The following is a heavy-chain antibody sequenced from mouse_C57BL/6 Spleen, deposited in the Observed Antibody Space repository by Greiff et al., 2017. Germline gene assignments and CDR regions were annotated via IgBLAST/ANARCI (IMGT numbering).Heavy chain of an antibody. CDR3: ARTGHFDY. D-gene: IGHD3-2*02. Sequence: QVHVQQSGPELVKPGASVKLSCKASGYTFTSYDINWVKQRPGQGLEWIGWIYPRDGSTKYNEKFKSKATLTVDKSSSTAYMELNSLTSEDSAVYFCARTGHFDYWGQGTTLTVSS. V-gene: IGHV1-85*01. CDR2: IYPRDGST. J-gene: IGHJ2*01. CDR1: GYTFTSYD.